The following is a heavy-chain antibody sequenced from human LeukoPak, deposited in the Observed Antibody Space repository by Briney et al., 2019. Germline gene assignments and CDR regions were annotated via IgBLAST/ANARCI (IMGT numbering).Heavy chain of an antibody. CDR1: GYNFTDYY. CDR2: ISAYNGNT. J-gene: IGHJ4*02. Sequence: ASVKVSCKASGYNFTDYYIHWVRQAPGQGLEWMGWISAYNGNTNYAQKLQGRVTMTTDTSTSTAYMELRSLRSDDTAVYYCAREILLDSSGYYWDYWGQGTLVTVSS. D-gene: IGHD3-22*01. V-gene: IGHV1-18*04. CDR3: AREILLDSSGYYWDY.